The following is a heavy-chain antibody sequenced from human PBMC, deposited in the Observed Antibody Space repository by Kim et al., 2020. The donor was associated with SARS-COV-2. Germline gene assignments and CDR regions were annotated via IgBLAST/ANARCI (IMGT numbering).Heavy chain of an antibody. J-gene: IGHJ4*02. Sequence: NYTPSLKSRVTISVDTSKNQFSLKLSSVTAADTAVYYCARLRGYSYGYLYWGQGTLVTVSS. D-gene: IGHD5-18*01. V-gene: IGHV4-34*01. CDR3: ARLRGYSYGYLY.